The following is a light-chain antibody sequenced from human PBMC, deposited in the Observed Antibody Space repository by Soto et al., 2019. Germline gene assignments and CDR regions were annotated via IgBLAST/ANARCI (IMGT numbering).Light chain of an antibody. CDR1: QSVSSSY. CDR3: QHYGDSPRT. Sequence: EIVLTQSPGTQSLSPGERATLSCRASQSVSSSYLAWYQQKPGQAPRLLIYGASSRATGIPDRFSGSGSGTDFNLTISRLEPEDFAVYYCQHYGDSPRTFGQGTKVEIK. CDR2: GAS. V-gene: IGKV3-20*01. J-gene: IGKJ1*01.